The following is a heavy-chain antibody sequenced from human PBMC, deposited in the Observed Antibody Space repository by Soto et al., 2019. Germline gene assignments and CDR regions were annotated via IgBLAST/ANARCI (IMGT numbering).Heavy chain of an antibody. Sequence: QITLKESGPTLVKPTQTLTLTCTFSGFSLSTSGVGVGWIRQPPGKALEWLAVIYWDDDKRYSPSLKSRLTIPKDTHKNPVVLTMTNMDPVDTATYYCAHSCSGGSCYPNDFYGTDIWGQGTTVTVSS. CDR3: AHSCSGGSCYPNDFYGTDI. CDR1: GFSLSTSGVG. V-gene: IGHV2-5*02. D-gene: IGHD2-15*01. CDR2: IYWDDDK. J-gene: IGHJ6*02.